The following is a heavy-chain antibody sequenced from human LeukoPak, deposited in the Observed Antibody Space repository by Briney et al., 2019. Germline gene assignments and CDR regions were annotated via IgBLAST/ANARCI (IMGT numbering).Heavy chain of an antibody. CDR1: VYTFTGYF. D-gene: IGHD1-26*01. CDR3: ARDSASGSYVIDY. J-gene: IGHJ4*02. Sequence: ASVKVSCKPSVYTFTGYFMHWVRQAPGQGLEWMGWINPNSGGTNYAQNFEGRGTMTRDTSISTAWMELSRLRSDDTAVYYCARDSASGSYVIDYWGQGTLVTVSS. V-gene: IGHV1-2*02. CDR2: INPNSGGT.